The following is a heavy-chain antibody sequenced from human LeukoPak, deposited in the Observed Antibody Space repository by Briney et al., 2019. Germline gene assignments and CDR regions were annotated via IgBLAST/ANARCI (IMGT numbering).Heavy chain of an antibody. Sequence: SETLSLTCAVYGGSFSGYYWSWIRQPPGKGLEWIGEINHSGSTNYNPSLKSRVTISVDTSKNQFSLKLSSVTAADTAVYYCARGHSSYCSGGSCYTYYYYYGMDVWGQGTTVTVSS. J-gene: IGHJ6*02. CDR1: GGSFSGYY. CDR3: ARGHSSYCSGGSCYTYYYYYGMDV. D-gene: IGHD2-15*01. V-gene: IGHV4-34*01. CDR2: INHSGST.